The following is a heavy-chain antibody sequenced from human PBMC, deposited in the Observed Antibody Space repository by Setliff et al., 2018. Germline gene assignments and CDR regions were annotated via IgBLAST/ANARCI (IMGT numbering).Heavy chain of an antibody. V-gene: IGHV1-18*01. Sequence: SVKVSCKASGYTFTSYGISWVRQAPGQGLEWMGWISAYNGNTNYAQKLQGRVTMTTDTSTSTAYMELRSLRSDDTAVYYCARDEWELVGLESAFDIWGQGTMVTVSS. D-gene: IGHD1-26*01. CDR1: GYTFTSYG. CDR3: ARDEWELVGLESAFDI. J-gene: IGHJ3*02. CDR2: ISAYNGNT.